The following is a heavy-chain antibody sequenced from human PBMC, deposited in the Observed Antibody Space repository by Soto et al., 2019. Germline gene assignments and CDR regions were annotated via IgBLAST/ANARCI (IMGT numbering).Heavy chain of an antibody. V-gene: IGHV4-59*08. CDR1: GGSISDYY. CDR3: TTQGFGGLHGLVDV. D-gene: IGHD3-10*01. CDR2: ISNIGFT. Sequence: SETLSLTCTVSGGSISDYYCSWIRLSPGKGLEWIGYISNIGFTRYNPSLKSRVSISVDTSKNQFSLKLTSVTAADTAVYYCTTQGFGGLHGLVDVWGQGTTVTVSS. J-gene: IGHJ6*02.